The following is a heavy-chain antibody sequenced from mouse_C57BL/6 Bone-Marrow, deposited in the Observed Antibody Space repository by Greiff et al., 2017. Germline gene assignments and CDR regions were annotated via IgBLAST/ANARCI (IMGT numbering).Heavy chain of an antibody. CDR2: IDPSDSYT. CDR1: GYTFTSYW. V-gene: IGHV1-69*01. CDR3: ARSNSKGY. Sequence: QVQLQQPGAELVMPGASVKLSCKASGYTFTSYWMHWVKQRPGQGLEWIGEIDPSDSYTNYNQKFKGKSTLTVDKSSSTAYMQLSSLTSEDSAVYYCARSNSKGYWGQGTTLTVSS. J-gene: IGHJ2*01.